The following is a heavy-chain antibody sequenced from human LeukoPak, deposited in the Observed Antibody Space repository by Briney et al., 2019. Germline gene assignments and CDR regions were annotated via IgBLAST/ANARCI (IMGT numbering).Heavy chain of an antibody. D-gene: IGHD5-12*01. CDR3: ARGNIVATPYYFDY. J-gene: IGHJ4*02. CDR1: GGSFSGYY. Sequence: PSETLSLTCAVYGGSFSGYYWSWIRQPPGKGREWIGEINHSGSTNYNPSLKSRVTISVDTSKNQFSLKLSSVTAADTAVYYCARGNIVATPYYFDYWGQGTLVTVSS. V-gene: IGHV4-34*01. CDR2: INHSGST.